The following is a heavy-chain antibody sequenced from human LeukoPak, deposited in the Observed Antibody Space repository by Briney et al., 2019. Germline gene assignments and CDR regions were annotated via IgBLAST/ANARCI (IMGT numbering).Heavy chain of an antibody. CDR3: AREGSSSWYSGNWFDP. J-gene: IGHJ5*02. CDR1: GGTFSSYA. D-gene: IGHD6-13*01. V-gene: IGHV1-69*05. CDR2: IIPIFGTA. Sequence: SVKVSCKASGGTFSSYAISWVRQAPGQGLEWMGRIIPIFGTASYAQKFQGRVTITTDESTSTAYMELSSLRSEDTAVYYCAREGSSSWYSGNWFDPWGQGTLVTVSS.